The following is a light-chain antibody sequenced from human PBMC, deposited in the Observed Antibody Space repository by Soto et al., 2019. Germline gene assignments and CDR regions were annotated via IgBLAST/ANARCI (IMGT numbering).Light chain of an antibody. CDR1: SSDVGSYNL. CDR3: CSYVGSSTYV. J-gene: IGLJ1*01. Sequence: QSALTQPASVSGSPGQSITISCTGISSDVGSYNLVSWYQQHPGKAPKLMIYEGSKRPSGVSNRFSGSKSGNTASLTISGIQDEDEDDYYCCSYVGSSTYVFGTGTKVTVL. V-gene: IGLV2-23*01. CDR2: EGS.